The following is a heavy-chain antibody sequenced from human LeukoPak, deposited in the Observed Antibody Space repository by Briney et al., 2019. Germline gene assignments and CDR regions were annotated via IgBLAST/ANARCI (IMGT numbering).Heavy chain of an antibody. Sequence: ASVKVSCKASGYTFTSYGISWVRQAPGQGLEWMGWISAYNGNTNYAQKLQGRVTMTTDTSTSAAYMELRSLRSDDTAVYYCASLDYYDSSGLDIWGQGTMVTVSS. CDR3: ASLDYYDSSGLDI. J-gene: IGHJ3*02. CDR1: GYTFTSYG. V-gene: IGHV1-18*01. CDR2: ISAYNGNT. D-gene: IGHD3-22*01.